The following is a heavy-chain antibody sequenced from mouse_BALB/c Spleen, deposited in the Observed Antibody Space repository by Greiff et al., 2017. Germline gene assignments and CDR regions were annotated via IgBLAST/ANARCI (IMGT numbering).Heavy chain of an antibody. J-gene: IGHJ1*01. CDR3: ARRRISGNFDG. D-gene: IGHD3-1*01. Sequence: QVQLQQSGAELAKPGASVKMSCKASGYTFTSYWMHWVKQRPGQGLEWIGYINPSTGYTEYNQKFKDKATLTADKSSSTAYMQLSSLTSEDSAVYYCARRRISGNFDGWGAGTTVTVSS. CDR2: INPSTGYT. V-gene: IGHV1-7*01. CDR1: GYTFTSYW.